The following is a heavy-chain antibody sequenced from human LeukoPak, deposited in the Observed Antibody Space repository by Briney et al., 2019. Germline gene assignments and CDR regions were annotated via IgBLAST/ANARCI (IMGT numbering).Heavy chain of an antibody. D-gene: IGHD2-15*01. CDR2: INHSGST. V-gene: IGHV4-34*01. CDR3: ARGGYCSGGSCYFDAFDI. Sequence: SETLSLTCAVYGGSFSGYYWSWIRQPPGKGLEWIGEINHSGSTNYNPSLKSRVTISVDTSKNQFSLKLSSVTAADTAVYYCARGGYCSGGSCYFDAFDIWGKGTTVTISS. CDR1: GGSFSGYY. J-gene: IGHJ3*02.